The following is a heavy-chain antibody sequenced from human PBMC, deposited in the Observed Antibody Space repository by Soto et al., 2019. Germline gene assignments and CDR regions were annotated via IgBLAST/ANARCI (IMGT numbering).Heavy chain of an antibody. CDR2: IYYSGAT. CDR1: GGSISGYY. CDR3: ARHGNCTGGSCYSFIWFDP. V-gene: IGHV4-59*08. Sequence: QVQLQESGPGLVKPSATLSLTCTVSGGSISGYYWSWIRQPPGKGLEWIGYIYYSGATNYNPSLKSRVTISVDTSKNQFSLKLSSVTAADTAVYYCARHGNCTGGSCYSFIWFDPWGQGTLVTVSS. D-gene: IGHD2-15*01. J-gene: IGHJ5*02.